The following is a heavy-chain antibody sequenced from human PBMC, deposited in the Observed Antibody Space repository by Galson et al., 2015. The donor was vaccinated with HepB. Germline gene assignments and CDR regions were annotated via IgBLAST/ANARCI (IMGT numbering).Heavy chain of an antibody. CDR1: GGTFSSYA. CDR2: IIPIFGTA. Sequence: SVKVSCKASGGTFSSYAISWVRQAPGQGLEWMGGIIPIFGTANYAQKFQGRVTITADESTSTAYMELSSLRSEDTAVYYCARDVTAAGTNWFDPWGQGTLVTVSS. D-gene: IGHD6-13*01. J-gene: IGHJ5*02. CDR3: ARDVTAAGTNWFDP. V-gene: IGHV1-69*13.